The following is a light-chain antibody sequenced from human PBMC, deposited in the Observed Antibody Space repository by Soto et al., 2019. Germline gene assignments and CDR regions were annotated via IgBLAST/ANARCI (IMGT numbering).Light chain of an antibody. CDR1: TSNIGSYY. V-gene: IGLV1-47*01. CDR3: ATWDDSLNGFYV. Sequence: QSVLTQPPSASGTPGQGVTISCSGSTSNIGSYYVYWYQQLPGTAPKLLIYRNNQRPSGVPDRFSGSKSGTSASLAISGLRSDDEADYFCATWDDSLNGFYVFGTGTKVTV. CDR2: RNN. J-gene: IGLJ1*01.